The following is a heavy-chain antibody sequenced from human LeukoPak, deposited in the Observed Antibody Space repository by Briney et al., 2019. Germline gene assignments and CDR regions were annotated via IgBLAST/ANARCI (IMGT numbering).Heavy chain of an antibody. CDR1: GFTFSSYW. CDR2: IKQDGSEK. CDR3: ARDGGAMVRGINY. V-gene: IGHV3-7*03. J-gene: IGHJ4*02. Sequence: GGSLRLSCAASGFTFSSYWMSWVRQAPGKGLEWVANIKQDGSEKYYVDPVKGRFTISRDNAKNSLYLQMNSLRAEDTAVYYCARDGGAMVRGINYWGQGTLVTVSS. D-gene: IGHD3-10*01.